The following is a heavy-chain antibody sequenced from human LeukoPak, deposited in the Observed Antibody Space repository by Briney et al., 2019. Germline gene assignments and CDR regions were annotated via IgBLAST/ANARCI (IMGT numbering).Heavy chain of an antibody. CDR2: ITSSSSYI. CDR1: GFTFSGYS. J-gene: IGHJ4*02. V-gene: IGHV3-21*01. Sequence: GGSLRLACAASGFTFSGYSMNWVREAPGKGLEWVSSITSSSSYIYYSDSVKARFPISRDNAKNSLYLHMNSLRAEDRPVYYCARDHILTVYPAPFDHWGQGTLVTVSS. CDR3: ARDHILTVYPAPFDH. D-gene: IGHD3-9*01.